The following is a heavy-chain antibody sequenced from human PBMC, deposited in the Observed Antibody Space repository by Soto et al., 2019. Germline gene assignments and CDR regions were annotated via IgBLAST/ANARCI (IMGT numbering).Heavy chain of an antibody. CDR2: ISSNGGGT. V-gene: IGHV3-64*01. CDR1: GFTLSGYA. CDR3: ARRARQDFYSLDV. Sequence: EVQLAESGGGLAQPGGSLRLSCAASGFTLSGYAMDWVRQAPGKGLEYVSGISSNGGGTYYANSVQGRFTISRDNSKNTVYLQFGSQRPEDMGVGYCARRARQDFYSLDVWGKGTTVTVSS. J-gene: IGHJ6*03.